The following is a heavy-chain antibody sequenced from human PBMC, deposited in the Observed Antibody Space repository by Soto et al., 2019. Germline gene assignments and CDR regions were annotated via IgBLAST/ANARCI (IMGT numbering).Heavy chain of an antibody. CDR3: ASFVSLGGYFHH. V-gene: IGHV3-33*01. Sequence: QVQLVESGGGVVQPGRSLRLSCAASGFTFSTYGMHWVRQAPGKGLEWVAVIWYDGSNKYYEDSVKGRFTISRDNSKNTLYLQMNSLRADDTAVYYCASFVSLGGYFHHCGQGTLVSVSS. J-gene: IGHJ1*01. CDR1: GFTFSTYG. D-gene: IGHD3-16*01. CDR2: IWYDGSNK.